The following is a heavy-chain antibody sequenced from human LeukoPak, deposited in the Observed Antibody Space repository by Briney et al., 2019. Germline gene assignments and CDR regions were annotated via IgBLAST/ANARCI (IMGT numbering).Heavy chain of an antibody. V-gene: IGHV3-49*04. J-gene: IGHJ4*02. CDR1: GFTFGDYA. D-gene: IGHD1-26*01. CDR2: IRSKAYGGTT. CDR3: TRGAVGANTFFDY. Sequence: PGRSLRLSCTASGFTFGDYAMSWVRQAPGKGLEWVGFIRSKAYGGTTEYAASVKGRFTISRDDSKSIAYLQMNSLKTEDTAVYYCTRGAVGANTFFDYWGQETLVTVSS.